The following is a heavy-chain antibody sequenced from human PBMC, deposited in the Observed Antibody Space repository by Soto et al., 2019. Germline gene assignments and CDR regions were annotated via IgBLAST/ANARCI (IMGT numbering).Heavy chain of an antibody. V-gene: IGHV3-11*01. D-gene: IGHD6-13*01. CDR2: ISSSGNTI. CDR1: GFTSRDYY. CDR3: ARDRSSSWYGRGYHYYGMDV. J-gene: IGHJ6*02. Sequence: PGGSLRLSCAASGFTSRDYYISWIRQAPGKGLEYISYISSSGNTIYSADSVRGRFTISRDNAKNSLYLQMNSLRAEDTAVYYCARDRSSSWYGRGYHYYGMDVWGQGTTVTVSS.